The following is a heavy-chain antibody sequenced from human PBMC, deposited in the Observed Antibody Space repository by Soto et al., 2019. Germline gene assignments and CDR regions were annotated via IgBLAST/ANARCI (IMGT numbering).Heavy chain of an antibody. CDR2: IYYSGST. CDR3: ARLRSNYYYYGMDV. Sequence: SETLSLTCTVSGGSISSSSYYWGWIRQPPGKGLEWIGSIYYSGSTYYNPSLKSRVTIPVDTSKNQFSLKLSSVTAADTAVYYCARLRSNYYYYGMDVWGQGTTVTVSS. V-gene: IGHV4-39*01. D-gene: IGHD3-3*01. CDR1: GGSISSSSYY. J-gene: IGHJ6*02.